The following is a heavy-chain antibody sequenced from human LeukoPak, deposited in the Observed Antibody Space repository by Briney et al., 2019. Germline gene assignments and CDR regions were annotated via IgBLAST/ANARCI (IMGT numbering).Heavy chain of an antibody. CDR3: ARRGYCSSTSCYGNWFDP. CDR2: IYYSGST. Sequence: SETLSLTCTVSGGSISSYYWSWIRQPPGKGLEGIGYIYYSGSTNYNPSLKSRVTISVDTSKNQFSLKLSSVTAADTAVYYCARRGYCSSTSCYGNWFDPWGQGTLVTVSS. V-gene: IGHV4-59*08. CDR1: GGSISSYY. D-gene: IGHD2-2*01. J-gene: IGHJ5*02.